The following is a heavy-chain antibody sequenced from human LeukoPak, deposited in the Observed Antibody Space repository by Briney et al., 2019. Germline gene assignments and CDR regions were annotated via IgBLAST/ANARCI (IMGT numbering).Heavy chain of an antibody. CDR2: IYHSGST. V-gene: IGHV4-38-2*02. J-gene: IGHJ4*02. Sequence: PSETLSLTCTVSGYSISSGYYWGWIRQPPGKGLEWIGSIYHSGSTYYNPSLKRRGTISVDTSKTHFSLKLSSVTAADTAVYYCARVPALITFGGVIVPKGYFDYWGQGTLVTVSS. D-gene: IGHD3-16*02. CDR1: GYSISSGYY. CDR3: ARVPALITFGGVIVPKGYFDY.